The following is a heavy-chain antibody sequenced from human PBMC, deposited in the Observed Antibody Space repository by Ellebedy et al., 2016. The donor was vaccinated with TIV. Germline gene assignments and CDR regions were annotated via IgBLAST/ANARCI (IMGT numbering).Heavy chain of an antibody. CDR3: ARDGGEYN. D-gene: IGHD3-16*01. CDR2: MNSDGRGT. Sequence: GGSLRLSCAASGFTFSSYWMSWVRQAPGKGLVWVSRMNSDGRGTIYADSVKGRFTMSRDNAKNTLYLQMNSLRAEDTAVYYCARDGGEYNWGQGTLVTVSS. V-gene: IGHV3-74*01. J-gene: IGHJ4*02. CDR1: GFTFSSYW.